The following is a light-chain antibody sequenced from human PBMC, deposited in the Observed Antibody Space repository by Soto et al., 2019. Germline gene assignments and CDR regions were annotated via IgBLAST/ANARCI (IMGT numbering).Light chain of an antibody. CDR3: QQYDSFPIS. CDR2: DAS. CDR1: HDISNF. Sequence: DIQMTQSASSLSASVGDTVTINCQATHDISNFLNWHQQRPGKAPRLLIYDASNLQTGVPSRFSGSGSGTDFTFSISNLQPEDLATYYCQQYDSFPISFGQGTRLEI. J-gene: IGKJ5*01. V-gene: IGKV1-33*01.